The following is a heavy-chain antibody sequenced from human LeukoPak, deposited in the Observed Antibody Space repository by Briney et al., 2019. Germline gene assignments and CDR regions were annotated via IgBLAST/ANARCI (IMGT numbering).Heavy chain of an antibody. CDR2: TYYRSKWYN. CDR1: GASVASNSVA. CDR3: ARDSSRDYFYY. J-gene: IGHJ4*02. Sequence: SQTLSLTFSISGASVASNSVAWNWISQSPSRGLEWVGRTYYRSKWYNDYAVSVKSRITINPDTSKNQYDLQLNSVTPEVTAVYYCARDSSRDYFYYWGEGTLVTVSS. V-gene: IGHV6-1*01.